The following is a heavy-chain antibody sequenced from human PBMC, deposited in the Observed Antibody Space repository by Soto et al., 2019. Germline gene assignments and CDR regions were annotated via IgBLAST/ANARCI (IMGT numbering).Heavy chain of an antibody. CDR2: IIPIFGTA. CDR1: GGTFSSYA. CDR3: ARARTTGTTGSHYYYYYDMDV. V-gene: IGHV1-69*13. Sequence: SVKVSCKASGGTFSSYAISWVRQAPGQGLEWMGGIIPIFGTANYAQKFQGRVTITADESTSTAYMELSSLRSEDTAVYYCARARTTGTTGSHYYYYYDMDVWGQGTTVTVSS. J-gene: IGHJ6*02. D-gene: IGHD1-1*01.